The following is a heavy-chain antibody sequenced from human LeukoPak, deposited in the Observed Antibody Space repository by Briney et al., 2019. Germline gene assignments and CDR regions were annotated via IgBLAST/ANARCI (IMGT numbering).Heavy chain of an antibody. Sequence: GGSLRLSCAASGFTFSSYEMNWVRQAPGKGLERVSYISSSGSTIYYADSVKGRFTISRDNAKNSLYLQMNSLRAEDTAVYYCARADSGSYFGTHFDYWGQGTLVTVSS. CDR1: GFTFSSYE. D-gene: IGHD1-26*01. V-gene: IGHV3-48*03. CDR2: ISSSGSTI. CDR3: ARADSGSYFGTHFDY. J-gene: IGHJ4*02.